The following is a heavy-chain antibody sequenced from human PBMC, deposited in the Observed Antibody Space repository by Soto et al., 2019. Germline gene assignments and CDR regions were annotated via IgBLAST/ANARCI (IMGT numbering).Heavy chain of an antibody. V-gene: IGHV3-15*07. CDR1: GFTFSNAW. J-gene: IGHJ4*02. CDR3: TTDFKSVLSGSYYGY. D-gene: IGHD1-26*01. CDR2: IKSKTDGGTT. Sequence: PGGSLRLSCAASGFTFSNAWMNWVRQAPGKGLEWVGRIKSKTDGGTTDYAAPVKGRFTISRDDSKNTLYLQMNSLKTEDTAVYYCTTDFKSVLSGSYYGYWGQGTLVTVSS.